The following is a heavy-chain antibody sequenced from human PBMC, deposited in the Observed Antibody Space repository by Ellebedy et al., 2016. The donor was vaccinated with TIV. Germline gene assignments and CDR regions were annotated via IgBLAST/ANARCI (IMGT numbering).Heavy chain of an antibody. CDR2: IYYSGST. V-gene: IGHV4-59*08. Sequence: MPSETLSLTCTVSGGSISSYYWSWIRQPPGKGLEWIGYIYYSGSTNYNPSLKSRVTISVDTSKNQFSLKLSSVTAADTAVYYCASFGSGSGPFDYWGQGTLVTVSS. CDR1: GGSISSYY. CDR3: ASFGSGSGPFDY. D-gene: IGHD3-10*01. J-gene: IGHJ4*02.